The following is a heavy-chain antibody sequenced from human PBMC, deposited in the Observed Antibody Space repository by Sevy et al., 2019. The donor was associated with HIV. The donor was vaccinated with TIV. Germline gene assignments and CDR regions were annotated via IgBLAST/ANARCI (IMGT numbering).Heavy chain of an antibody. J-gene: IGHJ3*02. CDR1: GFTFSSYA. CDR3: ARPNCSSTSCRTGAFDI. CDR2: ISYDGSNK. V-gene: IGHV3-30-3*01. D-gene: IGHD2-2*01. Sequence: GGSLRLSCAASGFTFSSYAMHLVRQAPGKGLEWVAVISYDGSNKYYADSVKGRFTISRDNSKNTLYLQMNSLRAEDTAVYYCARPNCSSTSCRTGAFDIWGQGTMVTVSS.